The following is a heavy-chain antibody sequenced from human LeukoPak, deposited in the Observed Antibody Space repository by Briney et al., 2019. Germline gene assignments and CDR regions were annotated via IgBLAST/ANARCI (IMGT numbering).Heavy chain of an antibody. CDR2: IIPNFSTA. Sequence: GASVKVSCKGSGGSFSSYAISWVRQPPGQGLEWVGGIIPNFSTANYAQKSQGRVTITADESTSTAYMELSSLRSEDTAVYYCARVEREVVLDYCRETTLITVSS. CDR1: GGSFSSYA. V-gene: IGHV1-69*13. J-gene: IGHJ4*02. D-gene: IGHD5-24*01. CDR3: ARVEREVVLDY.